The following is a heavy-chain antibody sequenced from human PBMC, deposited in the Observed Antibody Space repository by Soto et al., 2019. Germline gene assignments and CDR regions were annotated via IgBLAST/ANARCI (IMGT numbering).Heavy chain of an antibody. CDR2: INHSGST. CDR3: ARGRCSSTSCYYFDY. J-gene: IGHJ4*02. V-gene: IGHV4-34*01. D-gene: IGHD2-2*01. CDR1: GGSISSYY. Sequence: SETLSLTCTVSGGSISSYYWSWIRQPPGKGLEWIGEINHSGSTNYNPSLKSRVTISVDTSKNQFSLKLSSVTAADTAVYYCARGRCSSTSCYYFDYWGQGTLVTVSS.